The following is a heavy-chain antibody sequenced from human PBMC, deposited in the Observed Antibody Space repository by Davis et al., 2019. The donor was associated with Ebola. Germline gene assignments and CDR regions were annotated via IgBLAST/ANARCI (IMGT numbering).Heavy chain of an antibody. V-gene: IGHV4-34*01. CDR2: INHSGST. D-gene: IGHD6-19*01. J-gene: IGHJ6*02. Sequence: GSLRLSCAVYGGSFSGYYWSWIRQPPGKGLEWIGEINHSGSTNYNPSLKSRVTISVDTSKNQFSLKLSSVTAADTAVYYCARDSRWLVPGTYYYYGMDVWGQGTTVTVS. CDR3: ARDSRWLVPGTYYYYGMDV. CDR1: GGSFSGYY.